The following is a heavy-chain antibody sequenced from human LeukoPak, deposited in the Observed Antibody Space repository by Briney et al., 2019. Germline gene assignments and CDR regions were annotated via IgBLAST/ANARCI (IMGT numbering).Heavy chain of an antibody. J-gene: IGHJ4*02. CDR1: GGSISSSTYY. CDR2: LYYRGNS. Sequence: SETLSLTCTVSGGSISSSTYYWGWIRQPPGKGLEWIGSLYYRGNSYDTPSLKSRVTISVDTSNNQVSLKVTSVTAADTAVYYCARDKATVFDYWGQGTLVTVSS. CDR3: ARDKATVFDY. D-gene: IGHD4-11*01. V-gene: IGHV4-39*02.